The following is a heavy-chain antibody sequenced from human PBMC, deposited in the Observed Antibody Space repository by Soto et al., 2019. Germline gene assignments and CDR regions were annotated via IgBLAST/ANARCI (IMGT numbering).Heavy chain of an antibody. CDR1: GYTLTGYD. D-gene: IGHD1-26*01. CDR2: INPNSGDT. J-gene: IGHJ6*02. CDR3: AKGGAIVAAGTRVYLSNAMDF. Sequence: ASVNGSWKASGYTLTGYDVHWVRQAPGQGLEWMGWINPNSGDTYLAQRFQGRVTMNRDTSIGTAYMELRGLTSDDTAEYYCAKGGAIVAAGTRVYLSNAMDFCGQGTTVTVSS. V-gene: IGHV1-2*02.